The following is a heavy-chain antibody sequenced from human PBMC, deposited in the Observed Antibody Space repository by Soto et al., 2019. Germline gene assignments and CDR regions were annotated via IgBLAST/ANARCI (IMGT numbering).Heavy chain of an antibody. CDR2: IIPIFGTA. J-gene: IGHJ6*02. D-gene: IGHD2-15*01. CDR1: GGTFSSYA. V-gene: IGHV1-69*01. CDR3: ARDHCSGGSCYSNGMDV. Sequence: QVQLVQSGAEVKKPGSSVKVSCKASGGTFSSYAISWVRQAPGQGLEWMGGIIPIFGTANYAQKFQGRVTITEDESTSTAYMELSSLRSEDTAVYYCARDHCSGGSCYSNGMDVWGQGPTVTVSS.